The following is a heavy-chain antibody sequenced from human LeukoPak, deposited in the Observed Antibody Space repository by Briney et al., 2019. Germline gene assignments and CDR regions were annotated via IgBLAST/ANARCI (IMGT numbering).Heavy chain of an antibody. D-gene: IGHD3-10*01. CDR2: TDPSDSYT. CDR3: ARHSTNYGSGSYSTGGRWFDP. CDR1: GYSFTSYW. J-gene: IGHJ5*02. V-gene: IGHV5-10-1*01. Sequence: GESLRISCKGSGYSFTSYWISWVRQMPGKGLEWMGRTDPSDSYTNYSPSFQGHVTISADKSISTAYLQWSSLKASDTAMYYCARHSTNYGSGSYSTGGRWFDPWGQGTLVTVSS.